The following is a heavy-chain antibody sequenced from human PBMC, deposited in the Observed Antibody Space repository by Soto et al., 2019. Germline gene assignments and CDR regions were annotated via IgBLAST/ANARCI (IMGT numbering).Heavy chain of an antibody. Sequence: SETLSLTCTVSGGSISSYYWSWIRQPPGKGLEWIGYIYYSGSTNYNPSLKSRVTISVDTSKNQFSLKLSSVTAADTAVYYCARERPCGDCLYGDYDRAPIGFDYWGQGTLVTVSS. D-gene: IGHD4-17*01. CDR3: ARERPCGDCLYGDYDRAPIGFDY. CDR1: GGSISSYY. CDR2: IYYSGST. J-gene: IGHJ4*02. V-gene: IGHV4-59*01.